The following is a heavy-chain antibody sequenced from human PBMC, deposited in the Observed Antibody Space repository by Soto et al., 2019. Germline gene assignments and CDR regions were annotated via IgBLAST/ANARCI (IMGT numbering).Heavy chain of an antibody. CDR1: GGTFTTYG. D-gene: IGHD4-4*01. Sequence: QVQLVQSGAEVKKPGSSVKVSCKASGGTFTTYGINWVRQAPGQGLEWMGGINPIFGTANYAPKFQGRVTITADESTSTAYMELRSLRSEDTAVLYCARRTTVGHWFDPWGQGTLVTVSS. V-gene: IGHV1-69*12. CDR2: INPIFGTA. CDR3: ARRTTVGHWFDP. J-gene: IGHJ5*02.